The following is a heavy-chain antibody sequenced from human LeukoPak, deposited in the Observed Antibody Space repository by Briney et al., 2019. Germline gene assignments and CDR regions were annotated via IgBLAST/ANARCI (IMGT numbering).Heavy chain of an antibody. CDR2: ISGSGGST. D-gene: IGHD2-2*01. CDR1: GFTFSSYA. CDR3: AKVSGNCSSTSCHLDFFDY. J-gene: IGHJ4*02. Sequence: GGSLRLPCAASGFTFSSYAMSWVRQAPGKGLEWVSAISGSGGSTYYADSVKGRFTISRDNSKNTLYLQMNSLRAEDTAVYYCAKVSGNCSSTSCHLDFFDYWGQGTLVTVSS. V-gene: IGHV3-23*01.